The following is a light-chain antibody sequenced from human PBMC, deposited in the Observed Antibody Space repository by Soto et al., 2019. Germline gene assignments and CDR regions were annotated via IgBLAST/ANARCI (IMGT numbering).Light chain of an antibody. CDR2: EGS. Sequence: QSALTQPASVSGSPGQSITISCTGTSSDVGNYNLVSWYQQHPGKAPKLVIYEGSKRPSGVSNRFSGSKSGNTASLTISGLQAEDEADYYCCSYAGSSTCVFGGGTKLTVL. V-gene: IGLV2-23*01. J-gene: IGLJ3*02. CDR1: SSDVGNYNL. CDR3: CSYAGSSTCV.